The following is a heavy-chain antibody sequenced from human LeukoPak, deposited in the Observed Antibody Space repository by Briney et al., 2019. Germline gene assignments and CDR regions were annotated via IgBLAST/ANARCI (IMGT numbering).Heavy chain of an antibody. CDR2: IRYDGSDK. V-gene: IGHV3-30*02. CDR1: GFTFSSYG. CDR3: AKNSHGGSSSWNDY. D-gene: IGHD6-13*01. J-gene: IGHJ4*02. Sequence: GGSLRLPCAASGFTFSSYGMLWVHQAPGKGLEWVAFIRYDGSDKYYADSVKGRFSISRDNSKNTLYLQMNSLRAEDTAVYYRAKNSHGGSSSWNDYWGQGTLVTVSS.